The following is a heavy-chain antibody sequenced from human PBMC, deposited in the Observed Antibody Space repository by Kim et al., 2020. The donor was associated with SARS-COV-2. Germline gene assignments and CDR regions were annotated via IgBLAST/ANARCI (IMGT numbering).Heavy chain of an antibody. V-gene: IGHV3-7*01. Sequence: GGSLRLSCAASGFTFSSYWMSWVRQAPGKGLEWVANIKQDGSEKYYVDSVKGRFTISRDNAKNSLYLQMNSLRAEDTAVYYCALYCSGGSCQHWGQGTLVTVSS. CDR3: ALYCSGGSCQH. D-gene: IGHD2-15*01. CDR1: GFTFSSYW. CDR2: IKQDGSEK. J-gene: IGHJ1*01.